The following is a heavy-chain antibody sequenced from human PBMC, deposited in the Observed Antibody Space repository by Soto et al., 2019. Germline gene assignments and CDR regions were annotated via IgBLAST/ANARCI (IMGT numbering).Heavy chain of an antibody. V-gene: IGHV3-23*01. CDR1: GFTFSSYA. D-gene: IGHD2-15*01. Sequence: EVQLLESGGGLVQPGGSLRLSCAASGFTFSSYAMSWVRQAPGKGLEWVSAISGSGGSTYYADSVKGRFTISRDNSKKTLYLQMNSLRDEDTAVYYCAKDIAPRYCSGGSCYFHDFDYWGQGTLVTVSS. CDR2: ISGSGGST. J-gene: IGHJ4*02. CDR3: AKDIAPRYCSGGSCYFHDFDY.